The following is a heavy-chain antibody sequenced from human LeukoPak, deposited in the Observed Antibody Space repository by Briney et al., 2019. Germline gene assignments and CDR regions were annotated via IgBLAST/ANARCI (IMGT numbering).Heavy chain of an antibody. CDR1: GFTFSTYW. Sequence: SGGSLRLSCAASGFTFSTYWMSWVRQAPGKGLEWVASIKQDGSEKYDVDSVKGRFTIFRDNAKNSVYLQMTSLRAEDTAVYYCATPGSGIWCFDYWGQGTLLTVTS. J-gene: IGHJ4*02. CDR2: IKQDGSEK. CDR3: ATPGSGIWCFDY. V-gene: IGHV3-7*01. D-gene: IGHD6-13*01.